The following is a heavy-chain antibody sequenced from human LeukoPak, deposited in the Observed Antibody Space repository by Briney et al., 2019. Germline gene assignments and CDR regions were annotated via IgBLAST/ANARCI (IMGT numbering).Heavy chain of an antibody. V-gene: IGHV1-24*01. CDR2: FDPEDGET. Sequence: ASVKVSCKVSGYTLTELSMHWVRQAPGKGLEWMGGFDPEDGETIYAQKFQGRVTMTEDTSTDTAYMELRSLRSDDTAVYYCARDESSSSTELDYWGQGTLVTVSS. CDR3: ARDESSSSTELDY. D-gene: IGHD6-13*01. J-gene: IGHJ4*02. CDR1: GYTLTELS.